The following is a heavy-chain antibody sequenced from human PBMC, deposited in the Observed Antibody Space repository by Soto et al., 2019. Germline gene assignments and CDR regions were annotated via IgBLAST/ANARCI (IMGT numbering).Heavy chain of an antibody. D-gene: IGHD6-19*01. CDR2: TYYRSKWYN. J-gene: IGHJ3*02. CDR3: AREVWWLVVRQNAFDI. CDR1: GDSVSSNSAA. V-gene: IGHV6-1*01. Sequence: QVQLQQSGPGLVKPSQTLSLTCAISGDSVSSNSAAWNWIRQSPSRGLEWLGRTYYRSKWYNDYAVSVTSRITINPDTSKNQFSLQLNSVTPEDTAVYYCAREVWWLVVRQNAFDIWGQGTMVTVSS.